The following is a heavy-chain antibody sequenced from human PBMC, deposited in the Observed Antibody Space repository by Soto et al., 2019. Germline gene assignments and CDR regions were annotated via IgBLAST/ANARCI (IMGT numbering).Heavy chain of an antibody. J-gene: IGHJ4*02. CDR2: IYSLGNT. Sequence: QMQLQESGPGLVKPSETLSLTCTVPGGSISSSSYYWGGIRQPPGQGLEWLGTIYSLGNTYYNPSTKSGLNISVDTSKSKLFLKRSCVTASDTAGYYCARQIYDSSGDYYAYGGQGTLVTVSS. V-gene: IGHV4-39*01. CDR1: GGSISSSSYY. D-gene: IGHD3-22*01. CDR3: ARQIYDSSGDYYAY.